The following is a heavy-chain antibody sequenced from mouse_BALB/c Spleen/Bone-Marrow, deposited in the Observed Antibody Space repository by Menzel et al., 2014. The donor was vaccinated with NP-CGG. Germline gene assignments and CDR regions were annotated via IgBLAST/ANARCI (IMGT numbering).Heavy chain of an antibody. CDR2: ISGYYGDA. CDR3: ARSGKVRNAMDY. Sequence: QVQLKESGAKLVRPGVSVKISCKGSGYTFTDHAMHWVKRCHAKSLEWIGLISGYYGDAIYNQKFKGKATMTVDKSSSTAYMELARLTSEDSAIYYCARSGKVRNAMDYWGQGTSVTVSS. J-gene: IGHJ4*01. CDR1: GYTFTDHA. D-gene: IGHD2-14*01. V-gene: IGHV1S137*01.